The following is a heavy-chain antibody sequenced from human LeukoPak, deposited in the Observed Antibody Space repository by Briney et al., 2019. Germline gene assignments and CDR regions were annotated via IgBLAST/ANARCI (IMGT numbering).Heavy chain of an antibody. J-gene: IGHJ4*02. D-gene: IGHD5-24*01. CDR3: ARVRGDGYSYFDY. Sequence: GGTLRLSCAASGFTFSSYGMSWVRQAPGKGLEWVSAISGSGGSTYYADSVKGRFTISRDNSKNTLYLQMNSLRAEDTAVYYCARVRGDGYSYFDYWGQGTLVTVSS. V-gene: IGHV3-23*01. CDR2: ISGSGGST. CDR1: GFTFSSYG.